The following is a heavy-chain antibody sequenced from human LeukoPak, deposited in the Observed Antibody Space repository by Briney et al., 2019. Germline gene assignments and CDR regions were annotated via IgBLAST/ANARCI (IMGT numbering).Heavy chain of an antibody. J-gene: IGHJ6*03. CDR2: INPNSGGT. D-gene: IGHD6-13*01. CDR3: ARATAAAGNYYYYYMDV. CDR1: GYTFTGYY. V-gene: IGHV1-2*02. Sequence: GASVKVSCKASGYTFTGYYMHWVRQAPGQGLEWMGWINPNSGGTNYAQKFQGRVTMTRDTSISTAYMELSRLRSDDTAVYYCARATAAAGNYYYYYMDVWGKGTTVTVSS.